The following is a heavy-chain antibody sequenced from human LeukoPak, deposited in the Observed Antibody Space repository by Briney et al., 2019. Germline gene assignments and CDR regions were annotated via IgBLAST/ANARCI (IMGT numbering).Heavy chain of an antibody. CDR3: ARDRAEGKTWVEFDP. J-gene: IGHJ5*02. V-gene: IGHV3-53*05. Sequence: PGGSLRLSCAASGFTVNSYAISWVRQAPGKGLAWVSLIYSDGVTQYADSVKGRFTISRDNSKNTLYLQMNSLRDEDTAVYFCARDRAEGKTWVEFDPWGQGTLVTVSS. CDR2: IYSDGVT. CDR1: GFTVNSYA.